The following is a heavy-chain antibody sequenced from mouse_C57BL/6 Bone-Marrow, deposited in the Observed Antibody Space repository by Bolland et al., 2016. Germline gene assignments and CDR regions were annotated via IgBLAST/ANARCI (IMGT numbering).Heavy chain of an antibody. Sequence: GSTYYPDTMERRFIISRDNTKKTLYLQMSSLRSEDTALYYCARHPPTIVTPYYAMDYWGKGTS. CDR2: GST. D-gene: IGHD2-5*01. V-gene: IGHV5-2*01. J-gene: IGHJ4*01. CDR3: ARHPPTIVTPYYAMDY.